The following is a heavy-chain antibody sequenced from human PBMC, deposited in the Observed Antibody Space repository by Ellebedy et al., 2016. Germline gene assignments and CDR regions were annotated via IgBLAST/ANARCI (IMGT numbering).Heavy chain of an antibody. D-gene: IGHD3-10*01. J-gene: IGHJ4*02. CDR3: AREKYGSGSSGDY. Sequence: GGSLRLXXAASGFTFSNHWMIWVRQAPGKGLVWVSRIKNDGTYVEYADSVKGRFTISRDNAKNSLYLQMNSLRAEDTAVYYCAREKYGSGSSGDYWGQGTLVTVSS. CDR1: GFTFSNHW. V-gene: IGHV3-74*01. CDR2: IKNDGTYV.